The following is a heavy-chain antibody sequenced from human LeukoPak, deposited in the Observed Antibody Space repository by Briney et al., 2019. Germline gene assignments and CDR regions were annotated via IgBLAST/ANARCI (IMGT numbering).Heavy chain of an antibody. Sequence: SETLSLTCAVYGGSFSGYYWSWIRQPPGKGLEWIGEINHSGSTNYNPSLKSRVTISVDTSKNQFSLKLSSVTAADTAVYYCARGDLAAAGTGGKYYFDYWGQGILVTVSS. CDR3: ARGDLAAAGTGGKYYFDY. CDR1: GGSFSGYY. CDR2: INHSGST. J-gene: IGHJ4*02. V-gene: IGHV4-34*01. D-gene: IGHD6-13*01.